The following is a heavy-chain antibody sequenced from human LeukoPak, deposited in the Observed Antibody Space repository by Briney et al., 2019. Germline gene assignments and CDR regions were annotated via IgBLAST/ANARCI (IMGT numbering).Heavy chain of an antibody. V-gene: IGHV3-7*01. D-gene: IGHD6-19*01. CDR2: IKEGGSEK. Sequence: PGGSLRLSCAASGFTFSNAWMSWVRQAPGKGLEWVANIKEGGSEKNYVDSVKGRFTISRDNTKNSLSLQMNSLRDEDTAVYYCARDEVGGGFDIWGQGTMVTVSP. J-gene: IGHJ3*02. CDR3: ARDEVGGGFDI. CDR1: GFTFSNAW.